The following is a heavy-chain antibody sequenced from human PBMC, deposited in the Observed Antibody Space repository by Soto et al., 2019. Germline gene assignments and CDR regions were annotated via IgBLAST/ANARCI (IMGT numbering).Heavy chain of an antibody. CDR3: ARYYYDSKTFDY. J-gene: IGHJ4*02. CDR2: ISVHNGNT. Sequence: WASVKVSCKTSGYTFTRYGISWVRQAPGQGLEWMGWISVHNGNTKYAQKLQGRVTMTTDTSTSTAYMELRSLRSDDTAVYYCARYYYDSKTFDYWGQGTLVTVSS. CDR1: GYTFTRYG. V-gene: IGHV1-18*01. D-gene: IGHD3-22*01.